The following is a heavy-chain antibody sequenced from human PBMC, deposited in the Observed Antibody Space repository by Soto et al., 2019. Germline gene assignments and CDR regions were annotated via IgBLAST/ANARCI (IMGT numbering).Heavy chain of an antibody. CDR3: ARAGGLGAVAVDY. V-gene: IGHV4-59*12. CDR1: GGSFSPNY. Sequence: PSETLSLTCRLSGGSFSPNYWGWFRQSPGKGLEWVGYIYYGGTTSYNPSLKSRVTISLETSKSHFSLRLSSVTAADTAVYYCARAGGLGAVAVDYWGQGSLVTVSS. CDR2: IYYGGTT. D-gene: IGHD6-19*01. J-gene: IGHJ4*02.